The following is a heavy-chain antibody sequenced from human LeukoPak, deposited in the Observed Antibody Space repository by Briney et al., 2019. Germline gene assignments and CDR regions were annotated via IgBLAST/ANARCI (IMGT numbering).Heavy chain of an antibody. J-gene: IGHJ4*02. Sequence: GGSLRLSCAASGFTFSSYGMHWVRQAPGKGLEWVAVISYDGSNKYYADSVKGRFTISRDNSKNTLYLQMNSLRAEDTAVCYCAKEIVKYSSSWQHFDYWGQGTLVTVSS. CDR1: GFTFSSYG. CDR3: AKEIVKYSSSWQHFDY. CDR2: ISYDGSNK. D-gene: IGHD6-13*01. V-gene: IGHV3-30*18.